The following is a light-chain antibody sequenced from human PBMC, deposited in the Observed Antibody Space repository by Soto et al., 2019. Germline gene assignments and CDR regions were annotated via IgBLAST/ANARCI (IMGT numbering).Light chain of an antibody. V-gene: IGLV2-14*01. CDR1: SSDVGGYNY. Sequence: LTQPASVSGSRGQSITISCTGTSSDVGGYNYVSWYQQHPGKAPKLMIYDVSNRPSGVSNRFSGSKSGNTASLTISGLQAEDEADYYCSSYTSSSTYYVFGTGTKVTVL. J-gene: IGLJ1*01. CDR2: DVS. CDR3: SSYTSSSTYYV.